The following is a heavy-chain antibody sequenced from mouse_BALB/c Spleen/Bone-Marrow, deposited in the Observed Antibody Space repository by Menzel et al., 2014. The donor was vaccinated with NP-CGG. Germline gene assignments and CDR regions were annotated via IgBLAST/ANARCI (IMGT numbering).Heavy chain of an antibody. D-gene: IGHD1-1*01. CDR3: ARRGYYYGSSYVDY. CDR2: IYPGDGDT. Sequence: VKLMESGAELVRPGSSVKISCKASGYAFSSYWMNWVKQRPGQGLEWIGQIYPGDGDTNYNGKFKGKATLTADKSSSTAYMQLSSLTSEDSAVYFCARRGYYYGSSYVDYWGHGTTLTVSS. CDR1: GYAFSSYW. J-gene: IGHJ2*01. V-gene: IGHV1-80*01.